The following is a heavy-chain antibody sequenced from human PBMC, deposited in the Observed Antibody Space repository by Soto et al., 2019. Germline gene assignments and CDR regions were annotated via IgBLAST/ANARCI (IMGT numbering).Heavy chain of an antibody. V-gene: IGHV1-69*12. D-gene: IGHD2-15*01. CDR1: GGTFSTHA. CDR3: ASREHDGIGANYSSDMDV. J-gene: IGHJ6*02. Sequence: QVQLVQSGAEVKKPGSSVRISCKASGGTFSTHAISWVRQAPGQGLEWVGGIIPIFGTADYTQKFQGRATITADESTSTAYMDQSGLRSGDTGVYYCASREHDGIGANYSSDMDVWCQGTTVTVSS. CDR2: IIPIFGTA.